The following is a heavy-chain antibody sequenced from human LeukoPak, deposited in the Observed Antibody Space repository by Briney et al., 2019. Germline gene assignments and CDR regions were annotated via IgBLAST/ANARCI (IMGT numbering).Heavy chain of an antibody. CDR1: GYTFTSYD. V-gene: IGHV1-8*01. CDR2: MNPNSGNT. D-gene: IGHD3-10*01. Sequence: ASVRVSCKASGYTFTSYDINWVRQATGQGLEWMGWMNPNSGNTGYAQKFQGRVTMTRNTSISTAYMELSSLRSEDTAVYYCARDYYYGSGISSGSFDYWGQGTLVTVSS. CDR3: ARDYYYGSGISSGSFDY. J-gene: IGHJ4*02.